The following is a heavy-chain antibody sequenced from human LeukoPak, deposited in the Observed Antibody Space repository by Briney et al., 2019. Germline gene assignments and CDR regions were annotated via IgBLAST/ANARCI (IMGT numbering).Heavy chain of an antibody. CDR2: TYYRSKWYY. CDR3: VGVRYFDWLIGYY. V-gene: IGHV6-1*01. CDR1: GDSVSSNSAA. Sequence: SQTLSLTCAISGDSVSSNSAAWNWIRQSPSRGLEWLGRTYYRSKWYYDYAVAVKSRISINPDTSKNQFSLQLSSVTPEDTAVYYCVGVRYFDWLIGYYWGQGTLVTVSS. J-gene: IGHJ4*02. D-gene: IGHD3-9*01.